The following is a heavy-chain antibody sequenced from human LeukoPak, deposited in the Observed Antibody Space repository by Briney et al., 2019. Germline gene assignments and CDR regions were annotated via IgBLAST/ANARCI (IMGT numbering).Heavy chain of an antibody. Sequence: SETLSLTCTVSGGSISSSSYYWGWIRQPPGKGLEWIGSIYYSGSTYYNPSLKSRVTISVDTSKNQFSLKLSSVTAADTAVYYCARQNYCGGDSYPYYFDYWGQGTLVTVSS. J-gene: IGHJ4*02. CDR3: ARQNYCGGDSYPYYFDY. CDR1: GGSISSSSYY. D-gene: IGHD2-21*02. CDR2: IYYSGST. V-gene: IGHV4-39*01.